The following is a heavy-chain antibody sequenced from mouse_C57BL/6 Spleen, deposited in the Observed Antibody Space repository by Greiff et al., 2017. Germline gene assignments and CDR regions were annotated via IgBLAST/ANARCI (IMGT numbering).Heavy chain of an antibody. CDR3: ASSDTMVKAY. CDR2: INPGSGGT. D-gene: IGHD2-2*01. J-gene: IGHJ3*01. CDR1: GYAFTNYL. Sequence: VQLQESGAELVRPGTSVQVSCKASGYAFTNYLIAGVKQRPGQGLEWIGVINPGSGGTNYNEKFKGKATLTADKSSSTAYMQRSSLTSEDSAVYVWASSDTMVKAYWGQGTLVTVSA. V-gene: IGHV1-54*01.